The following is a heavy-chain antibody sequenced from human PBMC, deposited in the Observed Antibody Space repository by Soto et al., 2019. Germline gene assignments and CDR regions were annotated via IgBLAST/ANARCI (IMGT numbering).Heavy chain of an antibody. CDR2: TSSGSATI. CDR1: GFTFSSYS. J-gene: IGHJ2*01. V-gene: IGHV3-48*02. CDR3: ARDSASYSSSSGSYWYFDL. D-gene: IGHD6-6*01. Sequence: EVQLVESGGGLVQPGGSLRLSCAASGFTFSSYSRNWVRQAPGKGLEWVSYTSSGSATIYYADSVKGRFTISRDNAKNSLYLQMNSLRDEDTAVYYCARDSASYSSSSGSYWYFDLWGRGTLVTVSS.